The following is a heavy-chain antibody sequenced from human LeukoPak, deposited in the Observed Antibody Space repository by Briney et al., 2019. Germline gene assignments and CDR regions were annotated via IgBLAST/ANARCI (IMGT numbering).Heavy chain of an antibody. CDR1: GGSISSYY. V-gene: IGHV4-59*01. J-gene: IGHJ6*03. CDR2: IYYSGST. D-gene: IGHD6-13*01. CDR3: ARVIWQQLVPSYYYYYYMDV. Sequence: PSETLSLTCTVSGGSISSYYWSWIRQPPGKGLEWIGYIYYSGSTNYNPSLKRRVTISVDTSKNQFSLKLSSVTAADTAVYYCARVIWQQLVPSYYYYYYMDVWGKGTTVTVSS.